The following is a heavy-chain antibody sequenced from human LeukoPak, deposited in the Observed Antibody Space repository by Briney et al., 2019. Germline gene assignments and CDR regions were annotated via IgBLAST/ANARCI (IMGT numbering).Heavy chain of an antibody. V-gene: IGHV3-23*01. CDR2: ISGSGGST. Sequence: LTGGSLRLSCAASGFTFSSYAMSWVHQAPGKGLEWVSAISGSGGSTYYADSVKGRFTISRDNSKNTLYLQMNSLRAEDTAVYYCTAISSGWYGDYWGQGTLVTVST. J-gene: IGHJ4*02. CDR1: GFTFSSYA. CDR3: TAISSGWYGDY. D-gene: IGHD6-19*01.